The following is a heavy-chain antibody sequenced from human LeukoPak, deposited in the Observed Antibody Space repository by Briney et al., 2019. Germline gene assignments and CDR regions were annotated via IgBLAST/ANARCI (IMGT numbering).Heavy chain of an antibody. Sequence: PSETLSLTCTVSGSSISSGGYYWSWIRQHPGKGLEWIGYIYYSGSTYYNPSLKSRVTISVDTSKNQFSLKLSSVTAADTAVYYCASVRSETDYYYYYMDVWGKGTTVTVSS. J-gene: IGHJ6*03. CDR1: GSSISSGGYY. CDR2: IYYSGST. V-gene: IGHV4-31*03. CDR3: ASVRSETDYYYYYMDV. D-gene: IGHD3-10*01.